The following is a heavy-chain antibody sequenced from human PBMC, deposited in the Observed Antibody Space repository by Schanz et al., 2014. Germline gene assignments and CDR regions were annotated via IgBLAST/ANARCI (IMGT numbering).Heavy chain of an antibody. J-gene: IGHJ6*02. CDR1: GGSIRSYF. V-gene: IGHV4-4*08. CDR3: ARDSLRGATGGYGMDV. Sequence: QVQLQESGPGLLKPSETLSLTCTVSGGSIRSYFWSWIRQPPGKGLEWIGRVFPNGITNYNPSLKSRVTISLDTSKNQFSLTLTSLTAADTAVYYCARDSLRGATGGYGMDVWGQGTTVTVSS. D-gene: IGHD2-8*02. CDR2: VFPNGIT.